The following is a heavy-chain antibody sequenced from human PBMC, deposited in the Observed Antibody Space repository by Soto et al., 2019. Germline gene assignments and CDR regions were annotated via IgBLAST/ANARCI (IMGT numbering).Heavy chain of an antibody. CDR3: ARGTWFGYFDF. J-gene: IGHJ4*02. V-gene: IGHV4-30-2*01. CDR2: IYHSESA. Sequence: QLHLQESGSGLVKPSQTLSLTCAVSGGSISSGGYSWGWIRQPPGKGLEWIGYIYHSESAYYNPSLKSRVTISLDRSKNQFSLNLSSVTAADTALYYCARGTWFGYFDFWGQGTLVTVSS. CDR1: GGSISSGGYS. D-gene: IGHD3-10*01.